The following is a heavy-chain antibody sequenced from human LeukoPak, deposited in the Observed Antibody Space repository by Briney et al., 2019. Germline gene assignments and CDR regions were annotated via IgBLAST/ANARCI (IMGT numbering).Heavy chain of an antibody. CDR2: ISYDGSNK. CDR1: GFTFSSYE. CDR3: ARTQWPLGIAFDI. J-gene: IGHJ3*02. V-gene: IGHV3-30*04. D-gene: IGHD6-19*01. Sequence: PGGSLRLSCAASGFTFSSYEMNWVRQAPGKGLEWVAVISYDGSNKYYADSVKGRFTISRDNSKNTLYLQMNSLRAEDTAVYYCARTQWPLGIAFDIWGQGTMVTVSS.